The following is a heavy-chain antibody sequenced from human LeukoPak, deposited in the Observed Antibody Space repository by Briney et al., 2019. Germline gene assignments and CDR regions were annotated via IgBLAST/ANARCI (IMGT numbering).Heavy chain of an antibody. CDR2: ISAYNGNT. Sequence: APVKVSCKASGYTFTSYGISWVRQAPGQGLEWMGWISAYNGNTNYAQKLQGRVTMTTDTSTSTAYMELRSLRSDDTAVYYCARDVDSGSYSDAFDIWGQGTMVTVSS. D-gene: IGHD1-26*01. V-gene: IGHV1-18*01. CDR1: GYTFTSYG. CDR3: ARDVDSGSYSDAFDI. J-gene: IGHJ3*02.